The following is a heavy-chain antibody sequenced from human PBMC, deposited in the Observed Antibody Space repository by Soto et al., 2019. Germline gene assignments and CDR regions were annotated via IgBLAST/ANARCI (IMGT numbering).Heavy chain of an antibody. CDR1: GDSISSSGYY. D-gene: IGHD1-7*01. CDR2: IFSSGST. J-gene: IGHJ5*02. V-gene: IGHV4-39*01. CDR3: AMYTWNYVARADWFDP. Sequence: SETLSLTCSVSGDSISSSGYYWGWIRQPPGKGLEWIGTIFSSGSTYYNPSLKSRITISVDASKNQFSLRLTSVTAADTSVYYCAMYTWNYVARADWFDPWGRGTLVTVSS.